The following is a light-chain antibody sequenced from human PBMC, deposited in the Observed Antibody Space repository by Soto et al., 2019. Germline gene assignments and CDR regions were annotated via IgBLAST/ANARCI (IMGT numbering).Light chain of an antibody. J-gene: IGKJ4*01. CDR1: QSVSSSY. CDR3: QQYCSSPQLT. Sequence: EIVLTQSPGTLSLSPGERATLSCRASQSVSSSYLAWYQQKPGQAPRLLIYGASNRATGIPNRFSGSGSGTDFTLTISRLEPEDFAVYYCQQYCSSPQLTFGGGTKVEI. CDR2: GAS. V-gene: IGKV3-20*01.